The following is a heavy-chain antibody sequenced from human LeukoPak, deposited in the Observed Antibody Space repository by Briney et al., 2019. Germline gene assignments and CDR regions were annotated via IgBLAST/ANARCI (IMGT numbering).Heavy chain of an antibody. CDR3: ARDGYSSSWYGYAFDI. V-gene: IGHV4-59*01. D-gene: IGHD6-13*01. CDR1: GGCISSYY. Sequence: SETLSLTCTVSGGCISSYYWSWIRQPPGKGLERIGYIYYSGSTNYNPSLKSRVTISVDTSKNQFSLKLSSVTAADTAAYYCARDGYSSSWYGYAFDIWGQGTMVTVSS. J-gene: IGHJ3*02. CDR2: IYYSGST.